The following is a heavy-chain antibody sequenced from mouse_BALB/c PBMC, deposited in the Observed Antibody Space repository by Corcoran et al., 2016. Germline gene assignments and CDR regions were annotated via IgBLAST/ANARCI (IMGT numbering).Heavy chain of an antibody. CDR1: GYSITSGYH. J-gene: IGHJ3*01. Sequence: DVQLQESGPGLVKPSQSLFLTCSVTGYSITSGYHWNWLRQFPGHKLEWMGFIIYDGSFDYNPSLKNRIAFSRDTSTNQFFLKLNSVTTEDTATYFCSRGKDKAGCAYWGQGTLVTVSA. V-gene: IGHV3-6*02. CDR3: SRGKDKAGCAY. CDR2: IIYDGSF.